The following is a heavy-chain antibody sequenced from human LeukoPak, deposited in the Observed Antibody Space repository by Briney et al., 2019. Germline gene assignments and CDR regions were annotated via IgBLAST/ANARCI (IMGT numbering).Heavy chain of an antibody. Sequence: SETLSLTCTVSGGSISSYYWSWIRQPPGKGLEWIGYIYYSGSTNYNPSLKSRVTISVDTSKNQSSLKLSSVTAADTAVYYCARLFYGGKAYYGMDVWGQGTTVTVSS. CDR2: IYYSGST. D-gene: IGHD4-23*01. CDR3: ARLFYGGKAYYGMDV. J-gene: IGHJ6*02. CDR1: GGSISSYY. V-gene: IGHV4-59*08.